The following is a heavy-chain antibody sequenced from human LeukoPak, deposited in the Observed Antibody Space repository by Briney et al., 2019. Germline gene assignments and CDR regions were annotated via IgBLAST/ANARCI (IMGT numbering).Heavy chain of an antibody. Sequence: PSETLSLTCTVSGGSICSNSYYWAWIRQPPGKGLEWIGTIYYSGNTYYNPSLKSRVTISIDTSKNQFSLKLSSVTAADTAVYYSSRLSYYNYYMDVWGKGTTVTVSS. CDR1: GGSICSNSYY. CDR2: IYYSGNT. V-gene: IGHV4-39*01. CDR3: SRLSYYNYYMDV. J-gene: IGHJ6*03.